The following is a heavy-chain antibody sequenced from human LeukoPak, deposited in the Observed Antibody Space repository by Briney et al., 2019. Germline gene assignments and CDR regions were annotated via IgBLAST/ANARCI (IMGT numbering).Heavy chain of an antibody. CDR1: GFTFSSYW. J-gene: IGHJ4*02. CDR3: AKDISTKYRGEFDY. V-gene: IGHV3-74*01. CDR2: INSDGSST. D-gene: IGHD3-3*02. Sequence: VQPGGSLRLSCAASGFTFSSYWMHWVRQAPGKGLVWVSRINSDGSSTSYADSVKGRFTISRDNAKNTLYLQMNSLRAEDTALYYCAKDISTKYRGEFDYWGQGTLVTVSS.